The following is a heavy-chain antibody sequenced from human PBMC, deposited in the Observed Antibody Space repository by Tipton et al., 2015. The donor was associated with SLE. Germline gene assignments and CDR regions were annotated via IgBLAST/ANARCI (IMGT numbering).Heavy chain of an antibody. V-gene: IGHV3-9*01. CDR2: ISWNSRGI. Sequence: RSLRLSCAASGFMFENYGMIWVRQAPGKGLEWVSGISWNSRGIGYAASVKGRFTISRDNAKNSLYLQMNSLKTEDTAWYYCVKIAGSGTDPRDYWGQGTLVTVSS. J-gene: IGHJ4*02. CDR3: VKIAGSGTDPRDY. D-gene: IGHD3/OR15-3a*01. CDR1: GFMFENYG.